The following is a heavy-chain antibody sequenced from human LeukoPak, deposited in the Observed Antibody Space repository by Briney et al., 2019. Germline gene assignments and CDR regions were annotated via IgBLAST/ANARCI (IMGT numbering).Heavy chain of an antibody. CDR3: ARDYCSSTSCPSDY. D-gene: IGHD2-2*01. V-gene: IGHV1-18*01. CDR2: ISAYNGNT. Sequence: ASVKVSCKASGYTFTSYGISWVRQAPGQGPEWMRWISAYNGNTNYAQKLQGRVTMTTDTSTSTAYMELRSLRSDDTAVYYCARDYCSSTSCPSDYWGQGTLVTVSS. J-gene: IGHJ4*02. CDR1: GYTFTSYG.